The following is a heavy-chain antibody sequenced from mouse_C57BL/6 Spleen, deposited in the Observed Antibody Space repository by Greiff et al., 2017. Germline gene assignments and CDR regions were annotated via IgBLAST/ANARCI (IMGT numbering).Heavy chain of an antibody. CDR1: GYTFTDYE. V-gene: IGHV1-15*01. D-gene: IGHD2-10*01. CDR2: IDPETGGT. CDR3: TRSYYGNYENSY. Sequence: QVQLQQSGAELVRPGASVTLSCKASGYTFTDYEMHWVKQTPVHGLEWIGAIDPETGGTAYNQKFKGKAILTADKSSSTAYMELRSLTSEDSAVYYCTRSYYGNYENSYWGQGTLVTVSA. J-gene: IGHJ3*01.